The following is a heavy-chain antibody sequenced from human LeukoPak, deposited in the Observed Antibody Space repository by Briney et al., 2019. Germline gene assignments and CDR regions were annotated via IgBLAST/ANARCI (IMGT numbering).Heavy chain of an antibody. CDR1: GYTFTSYC. CDR2: INPSGGST. Sequence: ASVKVSCKASGYTFTSYCMHWVRQTPGQGLEWMGIINPSGGSTSYAQKFQGRVTMTRDTSTSTVYMELSSLRSEDTAVYYCASGWFGELSYYWGQGTLVTVSS. V-gene: IGHV1-46*01. D-gene: IGHD3-10*01. CDR3: ASGWFGELSYY. J-gene: IGHJ4*02.